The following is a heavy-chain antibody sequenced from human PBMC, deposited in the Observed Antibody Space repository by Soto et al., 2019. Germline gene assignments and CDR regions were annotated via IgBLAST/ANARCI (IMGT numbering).Heavy chain of an antibody. J-gene: IGHJ5*02. Sequence: VQVSCNASFYPFPSAGIIWLRQAPEQGLEWMGWISAYNGNTNYAQKLQGRVTMTTDTSTSTAYMELRSLRSDDTAVYYCARDRTYYDSSGYYFWFDPWGQGTLVTVSS. CDR3: ARDRTYYDSSGYYFWFDP. CDR2: ISAYNGNT. CDR1: FYPFPSAG. V-gene: IGHV1-18*01. D-gene: IGHD3-22*01.